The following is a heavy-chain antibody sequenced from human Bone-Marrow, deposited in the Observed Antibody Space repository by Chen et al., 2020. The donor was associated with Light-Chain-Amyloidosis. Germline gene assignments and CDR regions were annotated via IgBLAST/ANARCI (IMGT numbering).Heavy chain of an antibody. J-gene: IGHJ4*02. V-gene: IGHV5-51*01. D-gene: IGHD5-12*01. CDR2: IYPDDSDA. Sequence: EVQLEQSGPEVKKPGESLKISCKGSGYTYPNYWIGWVRQMPGKGLEWMGVIYPDDSDARYSPSFEGQVTISADKSITTADLKWRSMKASDTAMYYCARRRDGYNFDYWGQGTLVTVSS. CDR1: GYTYPNYW. CDR3: ARRRDGYNFDY.